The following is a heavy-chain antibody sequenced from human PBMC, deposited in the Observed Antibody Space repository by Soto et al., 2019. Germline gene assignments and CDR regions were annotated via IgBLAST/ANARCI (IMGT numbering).Heavy chain of an antibody. V-gene: IGHV3-23*01. J-gene: IGHJ4*02. CDR2: ISGSGGST. Sequence: GGSLRLSCAASGFTFSNAWMSWVRQAPGGGLEWVSAISGSGGSTYYADSVKGRFTISRDNSKNTLYLQMNSLRAEDTAVYYCAKGRLSAVADDYYFDYWGQGTLVTVSS. D-gene: IGHD6-19*01. CDR1: GFTFSNAW. CDR3: AKGRLSAVADDYYFDY.